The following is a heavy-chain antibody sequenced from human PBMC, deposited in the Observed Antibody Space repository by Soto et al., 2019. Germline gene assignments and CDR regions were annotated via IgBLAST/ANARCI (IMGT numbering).Heavy chain of an antibody. D-gene: IGHD3-10*01. V-gene: IGHV1-46*01. CDR2: INPSGGRT. CDR3: ARAGENYGSGTFSPPLRSYFNS. Sequence: QVQLVQSGAEVKKPGASVTVSCKASGYTFTTHYMHWVRQAPGQGLERMGIINPSGGRTTYALKFQGRVSLTGDTSTNAVDMERISLRSEDTAVYYCARAGENYGSGTFSPPLRSYFNSWGQGTLVTVSS. CDR1: GYTFTTHY. J-gene: IGHJ4*02.